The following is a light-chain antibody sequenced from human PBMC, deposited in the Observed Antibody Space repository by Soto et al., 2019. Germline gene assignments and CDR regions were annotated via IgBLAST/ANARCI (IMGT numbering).Light chain of an antibody. J-gene: IGLJ1*01. V-gene: IGLV2-14*01. CDR3: SSHTISSALRV. CDR1: ISDFVVYNY. CDR2: GVS. Sequence: QCDLAKPAAVYGSPGQSITISCTGTISDFVVYNYVSWYQQHPGKAPKLMIYGVSNRPSGVSNRFSGSKSGNTAPLTISGLQADDEADYYCSSHTISSALRVFGTGTKVTVL.